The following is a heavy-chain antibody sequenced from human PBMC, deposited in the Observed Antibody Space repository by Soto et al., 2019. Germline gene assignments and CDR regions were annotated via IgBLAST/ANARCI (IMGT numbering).Heavy chain of an antibody. CDR3: ARRVGSCSGTSCNGWFDP. D-gene: IGHD2-2*01. Sequence: PSETLSLTCAVYGGSFSGYYWSWIRQPPGKGLEWIGEINHSGSTNYNPSLKSRVTISVDTSKNQFSLKLSSVTAADTAVYYCARRVGSCSGTSCNGWFDPWGQGTLVTVSS. J-gene: IGHJ5*02. V-gene: IGHV4-34*01. CDR2: INHSGST. CDR1: GGSFSGYY.